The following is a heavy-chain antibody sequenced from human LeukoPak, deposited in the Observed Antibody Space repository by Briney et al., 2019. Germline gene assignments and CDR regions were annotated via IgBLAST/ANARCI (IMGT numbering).Heavy chain of an antibody. J-gene: IGHJ6*03. D-gene: IGHD3-10*01. CDR1: GFTFSSYW. Sequence: GGSLRLSCAASGFTFSSYWMSWVRQAPGKGLEWVAHIKQDGSEKYYVDSVKGRSTISRDNAKNSLYLQMNSLRAEDTAVYYCARDPGSGYMDVWGKGTTVTVSS. CDR3: ARDPGSGYMDV. CDR2: IKQDGSEK. V-gene: IGHV3-7*01.